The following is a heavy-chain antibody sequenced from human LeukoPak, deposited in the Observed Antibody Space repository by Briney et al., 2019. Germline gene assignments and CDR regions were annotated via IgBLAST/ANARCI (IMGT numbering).Heavy chain of an antibody. J-gene: IGHJ4*02. Sequence: PSETLSLTCTVSGGSISTFYWSWIRQPPGKGLEWIGYIDYSGSTNYNPSLKSRVITSVDTANNQFSLKLSSVTAADTAVYYCGRGGRGYSYEIDYWGQGALVTVSS. CDR2: IDYSGST. CDR1: GGSISTFY. D-gene: IGHD5-18*01. V-gene: IGHV4-59*01. CDR3: GRGGRGYSYEIDY.